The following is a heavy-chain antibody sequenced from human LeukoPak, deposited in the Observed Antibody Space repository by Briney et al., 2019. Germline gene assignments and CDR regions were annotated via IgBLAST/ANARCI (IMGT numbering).Heavy chain of an antibody. J-gene: IGHJ4*02. CDR2: IKYDGSET. Sequence: PGGSLRLSCAASGVTFTASWMAWVRQAPGKGLEWVANIKYDGSETYYVDSVKGRFTISRDNAKNSLSLQMNSLRDEDTAVYHCAKYHYGSGTSFGYWGQGILVTVSS. D-gene: IGHD3-10*01. CDR1: GVTFTASW. V-gene: IGHV3-7*01. CDR3: AKYHYGSGTSFGY.